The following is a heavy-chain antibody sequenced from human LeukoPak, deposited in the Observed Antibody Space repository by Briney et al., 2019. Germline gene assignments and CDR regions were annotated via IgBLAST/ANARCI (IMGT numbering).Heavy chain of an antibody. CDR2: VSGSGDTT. J-gene: IGHJ3*01. CDR3: ATYVDTVRYDAFDV. CDR1: GFTFSSSA. Sequence: GSLRLSCTASGFTFSSSAMDWVRQAPGKGLEWVSAVSGSGDTTYYTDSVKGRFTISRGNARNTLFLQMNSLRTEDAAVYHCATYVDTVRYDAFDVWGLGTMVTVSS. V-gene: IGHV3-23*01. D-gene: IGHD5-18*01.